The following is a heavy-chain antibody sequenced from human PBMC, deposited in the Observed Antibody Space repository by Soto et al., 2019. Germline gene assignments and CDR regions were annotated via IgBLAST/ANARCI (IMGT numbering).Heavy chain of an antibody. CDR1: GFTFSSYA. CDR2: ISYDGSNK. V-gene: IGHV3-30-3*01. J-gene: IGHJ4*02. CDR3: ARERPGPYFDY. Sequence: GGSLRLSCAASGFTFSSYAMRWVRQAPGKGLEWVAVISYDGSNKYYADSVKGRFTISRDNSKNTLYLQMNSLRAEDTAVYYCARERPGPYFDYWGQGTLVTVSS.